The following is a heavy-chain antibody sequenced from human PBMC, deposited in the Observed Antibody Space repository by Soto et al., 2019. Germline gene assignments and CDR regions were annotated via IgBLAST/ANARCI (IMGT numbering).Heavy chain of an antibody. CDR1: GYTFAANA. D-gene: IGHD5-18*01. J-gene: IGHJ4*02. CDR3: AREGQLLPYFDS. CDR2: IDAGSGNT. Sequence: ASVKVSCKASGYTFAANAIHWVRQAPGQRLEWMGWIDAGSGNTKYSQHFQDRLTITRDTSASTAYMELSSLRSEDTAVYYCAREGQLLPYFDSWGQGTLVTVSS. V-gene: IGHV1-3*01.